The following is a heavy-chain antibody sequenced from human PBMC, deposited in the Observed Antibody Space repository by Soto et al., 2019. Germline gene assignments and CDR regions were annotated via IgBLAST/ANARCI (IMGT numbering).Heavy chain of an antibody. CDR2: ISGSGGST. CDR1: GFTFSSYA. Sequence: GGSLRLSCAASGFTFSSYAMSWVRQAPGKGLEWVSAISGSGGSTYYADSVKGRFTISRDNSKNTLYLQMNSLRAEDTAVYYCARTIIAFGEVIAPHWFDPWGQGTQVTVSS. V-gene: IGHV3-23*01. CDR3: ARTIIAFGEVIAPHWFDP. D-gene: IGHD3-16*02. J-gene: IGHJ5*02.